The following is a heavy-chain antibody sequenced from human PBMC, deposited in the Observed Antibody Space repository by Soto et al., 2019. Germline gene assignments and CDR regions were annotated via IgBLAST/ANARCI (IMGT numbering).Heavy chain of an antibody. J-gene: IGHJ4*02. V-gene: IGHV4-39*01. D-gene: IGHD3-9*01. CDR3: ARLEGLATISYYFDF. CDR2: IYYSGST. Sequence: QLQLQESGPGLVKPSEALSLTCSVSGGSISSSSYYWGWIRQPPGKGLEWIGSIYYSGSTYYNPSLKSPVTISIDKSKHQFSLKLSSLTAADTAVYYCARLEGLATISYYFDFWGQGTLVTVSS. CDR1: GGSISSSSYY.